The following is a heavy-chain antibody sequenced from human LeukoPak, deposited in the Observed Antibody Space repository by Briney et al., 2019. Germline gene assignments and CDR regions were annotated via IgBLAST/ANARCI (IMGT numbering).Heavy chain of an antibody. CDR2: IYHSGST. J-gene: IGHJ6*03. CDR3: ARLNNFYYYTDV. D-gene: IGHD4/OR15-4a*01. Sequence: SETLSLTCNVSGYSISSGYYWGWIRQPPGKGLEWIGSIYHSGSTSYSPSLKSRVSISVDTSENQFSLKMTSVTAADTAVYYCARLNNFYYYTDVWGMGTTVTVSS. V-gene: IGHV4-38-2*02. CDR1: GYSISSGYY.